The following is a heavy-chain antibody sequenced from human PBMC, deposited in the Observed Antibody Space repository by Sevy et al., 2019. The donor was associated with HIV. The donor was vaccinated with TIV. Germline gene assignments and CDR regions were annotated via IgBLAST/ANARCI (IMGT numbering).Heavy chain of an antibody. D-gene: IGHD6-19*01. CDR3: TRLDSSGRRRRPFDY. V-gene: IGHV3-73*01. J-gene: IGHJ4*02. CDR1: GFTFSGSA. CDR2: IRSKANSYAT. Sequence: GGSLRLSCAASGFTFSGSAMHWVRQASGKGLEWVGRIRSKANSYATAYAASVKGRFTISRDDSKNTAYLQMNNLKTEDTAVYYCTRLDSSGRRRRPFDYWGQGTLVTVSS.